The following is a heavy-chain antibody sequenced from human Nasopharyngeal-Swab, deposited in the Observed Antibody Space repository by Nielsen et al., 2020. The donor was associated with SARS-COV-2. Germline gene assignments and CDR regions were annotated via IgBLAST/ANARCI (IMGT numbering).Heavy chain of an antibody. CDR3: AKDLLRYCSGGSCNSDYYGMDV. V-gene: IGHV1-2*02. D-gene: IGHD2-15*01. CDR2: INPNRGAT. CDR1: GYTFTDYY. Sequence: ASVKVSCKASGYTFTDYYMHWVRQAPGQGLEWMGWINPNRGATDYAQKFQGRVTMTRDTSTSTAYMELSSLRTDDAAIYYCAKDLLRYCSGGSCNSDYYGMDVWGQGTTVTVSS. J-gene: IGHJ6*02.